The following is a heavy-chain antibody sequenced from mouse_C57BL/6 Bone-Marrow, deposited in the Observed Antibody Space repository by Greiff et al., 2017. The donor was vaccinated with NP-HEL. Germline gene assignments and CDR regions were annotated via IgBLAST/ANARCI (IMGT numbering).Heavy chain of an antibody. CDR1: GFNIKDYY. CDR2: IDPEDGET. Sequence: VQLKESGAELVKPGASVKLSCTASGFNIKDYYMHWVKQRTEQGLEWIGRIDPEDGETKYAPKFQGKATITADTSSNTAYLQLSSLTSEDTAVYYCARGCGSSYWYFDVWGTGTTVTVSS. CDR3: ARGCGSSYWYFDV. D-gene: IGHD1-1*01. J-gene: IGHJ1*03. V-gene: IGHV14-2*01.